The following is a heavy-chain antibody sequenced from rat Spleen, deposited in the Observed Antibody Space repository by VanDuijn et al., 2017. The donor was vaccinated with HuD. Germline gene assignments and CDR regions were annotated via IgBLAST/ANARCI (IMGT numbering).Heavy chain of an antibody. CDR2: IIYDGSST. CDR3: ARPIMYTTDYGDY. V-gene: IGHV5-7*01. D-gene: IGHD1-6*01. CDR1: GFSLTDYS. Sequence: EVQLKESGPGLVQPSQTLSLTCTVSGFSLTDYSVHWVRQPPGKGLEWVATIIYDGSSTYYRNSMKGRFTISRDNAKSTLNLKMDSLRSEDTATYYCARPIMYTTDYGDYWGQGASVTVSS. J-gene: IGHJ4*01.